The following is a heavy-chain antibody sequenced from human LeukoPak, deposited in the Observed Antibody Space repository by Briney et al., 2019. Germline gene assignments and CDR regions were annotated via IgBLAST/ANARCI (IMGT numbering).Heavy chain of an antibody. CDR1: GFTFSSYS. J-gene: IGHJ4*02. D-gene: IGHD5-12*01. Sequence: GGSLRLSCAASGFTFSSYSMNWVRQAPGKGLEWVSSISSSSSYIYYADSVKGRFTISRDNAKNSLYLQVNSLRAEDTAVYYCAKDRDSGYEALDYWGQGTLVTVSS. CDR2: ISSSSSYI. CDR3: AKDRDSGYEALDY. V-gene: IGHV3-21*01.